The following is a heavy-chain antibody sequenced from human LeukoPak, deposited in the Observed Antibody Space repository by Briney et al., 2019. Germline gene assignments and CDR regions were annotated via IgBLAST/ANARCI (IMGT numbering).Heavy chain of an antibody. D-gene: IGHD3-10*01. CDR3: TRLLVRGSFDY. CDR1: GFTFSGSA. J-gene: IGHJ4*02. CDR2: IRSKANSYAT. V-gene: IGHV3-73*01. Sequence: GGSLRLSCAASGFTFSGSAMHWVRQASGKGLEWVGRIRSKANSYATAYAASVKGRFTISRDDSKNTAYLQMNSLKTEDTAVYYCTRLLVRGSFDYWGQGTLVTVSS.